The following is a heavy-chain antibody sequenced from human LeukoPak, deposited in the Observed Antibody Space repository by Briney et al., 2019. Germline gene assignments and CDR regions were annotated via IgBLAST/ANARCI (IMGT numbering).Heavy chain of an antibody. CDR2: IKEDGSEK. CDR3: ASEYCSSASCYSDRFDY. J-gene: IGHJ4*02. CDR1: GFTFSFYW. V-gene: IGHV3-7*01. D-gene: IGHD2-2*02. Sequence: GGSLRLSCAASGFTFSFYWMGWVRQAPGKGLEWVANIKEDGSEKYYVDSVKGRFTISRDNAKNSLYLQMNSLRAEDTAVYYCASEYCSSASCYSDRFDYWGQGTLVTVSS.